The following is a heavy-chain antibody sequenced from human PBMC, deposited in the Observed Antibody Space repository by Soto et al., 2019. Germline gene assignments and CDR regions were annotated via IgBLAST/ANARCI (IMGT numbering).Heavy chain of an antibody. D-gene: IGHD3-3*01. CDR3: ARSRSGAAPVSFVY. Sequence: QVQLVESGGRVVKPGRSLRLSCAASGFIFNRYAIHWVRQTPGKGLEWVAGISQDVSVQYYADAVRGRVIISRDKSKDTVDLEMNSLRAEDTAVFYCARSRSGAAPVSFVYWGQGTLVTVSS. J-gene: IGHJ4*02. CDR1: GFIFNRYA. CDR2: ISQDVSVQ. V-gene: IGHV3-30-3*01.